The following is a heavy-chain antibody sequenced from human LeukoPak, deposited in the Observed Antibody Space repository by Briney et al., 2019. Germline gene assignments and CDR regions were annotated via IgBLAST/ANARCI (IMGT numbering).Heavy chain of an antibody. Sequence: VASVKVSCKASGYTFTGYYMHWVRQAPGQGLEWMGWINPNSGGTNYAQKFQGRVTMTRDTSISTAYMELSGLRSDDTAVYYCARDRGSSWDDAFDIWGQGTMVTVSS. D-gene: IGHD6-13*01. J-gene: IGHJ3*02. CDR1: GYTFTGYY. V-gene: IGHV1-2*02. CDR2: INPNSGGT. CDR3: ARDRGSSWDDAFDI.